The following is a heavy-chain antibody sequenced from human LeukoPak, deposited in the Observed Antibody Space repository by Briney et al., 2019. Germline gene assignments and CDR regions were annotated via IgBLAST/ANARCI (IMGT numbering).Heavy chain of an antibody. Sequence: SETLSLTCTVSGGSVSSGSYYWSWIRQPPGKGLEWIGYIYYSGSTNYNPSLKSRVTISVDTSKNQFSLKLSSVTAADTAMYYCARERWLGHSLDYWGQGTLVTVSS. D-gene: IGHD6-19*01. J-gene: IGHJ4*02. CDR2: IYYSGST. V-gene: IGHV4-61*01. CDR1: GGSVSSGSYY. CDR3: ARERWLGHSLDY.